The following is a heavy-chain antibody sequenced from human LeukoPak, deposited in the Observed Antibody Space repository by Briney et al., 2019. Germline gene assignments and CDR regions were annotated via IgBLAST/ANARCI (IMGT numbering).Heavy chain of an antibody. D-gene: IGHD5-18*01. Sequence: KSSETLSLTCTVSGGSISSSSYYWGWIRQPPGKGLEWIGYIYYSGSTNYNPSLKSRVTISVDTSKNQFSLKLSSVTAADTAVYYCAREPQFSYGYDYWGQGTLVTVSS. CDR2: IYYSGST. V-gene: IGHV4-61*01. J-gene: IGHJ4*02. CDR3: AREPQFSYGYDY. CDR1: GGSISSSSYY.